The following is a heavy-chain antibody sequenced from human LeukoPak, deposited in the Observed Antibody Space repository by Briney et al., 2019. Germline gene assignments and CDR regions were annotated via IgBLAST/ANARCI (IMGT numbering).Heavy chain of an antibody. J-gene: IGHJ6*02. CDR2: IYPGDSDT. CDR3: ARLLGYCSSTSCYSYYYGMDV. Sequence: GESLKISCKGSGYSFTSYWIGWVRQMPGKGLECMGIIYPGDSDTRYSPSFQGQVTISADKSISTAYLQWSSLKASDTAMYYCARLLGYCSSTSCYSYYYGMDVWGQGTTVTVS. V-gene: IGHV5-51*01. CDR1: GYSFTSYW. D-gene: IGHD2-2*02.